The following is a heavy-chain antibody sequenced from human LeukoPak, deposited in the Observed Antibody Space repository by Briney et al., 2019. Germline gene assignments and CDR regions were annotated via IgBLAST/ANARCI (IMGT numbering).Heavy chain of an antibody. J-gene: IGHJ6*03. Sequence: PSETLSLTCTVSGGSIGTTNYYWGWLRQPPGKGLEWIGSIYYSETTYDNPSLESRVTISIETSENQFSLKLSSVTAADTAVYYCARQRADYFYYYVDVWGKGTTVTVS. D-gene: IGHD3-9*01. V-gene: IGHV4-39*01. CDR1: GGSIGTTNYY. CDR3: ARQRADYFYYYVDV. CDR2: IYYSETT.